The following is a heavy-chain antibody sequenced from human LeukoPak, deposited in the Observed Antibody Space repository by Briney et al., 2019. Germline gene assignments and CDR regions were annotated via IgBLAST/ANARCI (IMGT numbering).Heavy chain of an antibody. J-gene: IGHJ3*02. CDR1: GDSINNNNYY. CDR3: ARDAPFVDDAFDI. CDR2: FYYSGST. D-gene: IGHD3-9*01. V-gene: IGHV4-39*07. Sequence: SETLSLTCTVSGDSINNNNYYWGWIRQPPGKGLEWIGSFYYSGSTYYNPSLKSRVTISVDTSKNQFSLKLSSVTAADTAVHYCARDAPFVDDAFDIWSQGTMVTVSS.